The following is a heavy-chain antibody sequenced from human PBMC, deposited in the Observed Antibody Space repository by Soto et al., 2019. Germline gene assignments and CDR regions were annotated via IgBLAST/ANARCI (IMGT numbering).Heavy chain of an antibody. CDR1: GGSISSSSYY. D-gene: IGHD2-15*01. CDR2: IYYSGST. Sequence: RSLTCTVSGGSISSSSYYWGWIRQPPGKGLEWIGSIYYSGSTYYNPSLKSRVTISVDTSKNQFSLKLSSVTAADTAVYYCARHPITVVNYNYWGQGTLVTVSS. CDR3: ARHPITVVNYNY. V-gene: IGHV4-39*01. J-gene: IGHJ4*02.